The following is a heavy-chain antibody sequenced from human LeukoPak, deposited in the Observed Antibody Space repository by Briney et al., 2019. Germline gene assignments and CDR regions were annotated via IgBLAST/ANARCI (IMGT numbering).Heavy chain of an antibody. Sequence: PGGTLRLSCAASGFTFSSYGMSWVRQAPGKGLEWVAVISYDGSNKYYADSVKGRFTISRDNSKNTLYLQMNSLRAEDTAVYYCAKGQEGTFDYWGQGTLVTVSS. D-gene: IGHD3-10*01. CDR3: AKGQEGTFDY. V-gene: IGHV3-30*18. CDR2: ISYDGSNK. J-gene: IGHJ4*02. CDR1: GFTFSSYG.